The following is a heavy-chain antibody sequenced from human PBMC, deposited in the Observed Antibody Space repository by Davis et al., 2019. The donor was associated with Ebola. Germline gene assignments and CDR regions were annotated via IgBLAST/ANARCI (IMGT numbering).Heavy chain of an antibody. CDR3: ARVRPLVVPAHLGDYYYGMDV. CDR1: GFTFSSYA. Sequence: GESLKISCAASGFTFSSYAMHWVRQAPGKGLEWVAVISYDGSNNYYADSVKGRFTISRDNSKNTLYLQMNSLRAEDTAVYYCARVRPLVVPAHLGDYYYGMDVWGQGTTVTVSS. J-gene: IGHJ6*02. V-gene: IGHV3-30-3*01. CDR2: ISYDGSNN. D-gene: IGHD2-2*01.